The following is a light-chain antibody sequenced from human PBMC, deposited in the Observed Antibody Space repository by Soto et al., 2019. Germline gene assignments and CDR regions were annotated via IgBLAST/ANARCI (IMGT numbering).Light chain of an antibody. J-gene: IGKJ5*01. V-gene: IGKV3-11*01. Sequence: EIVLTQSPATLSLYPGERATLSCRASQSVGSYLVWYQQKPGQAPRLLIHGASNRATGIPARFSGSGSGTDFTLTISSLEPEDFAVYYCQQRSNWPPLFSQGTRLEIK. CDR3: QQRSNWPPL. CDR2: GAS. CDR1: QSVGSY.